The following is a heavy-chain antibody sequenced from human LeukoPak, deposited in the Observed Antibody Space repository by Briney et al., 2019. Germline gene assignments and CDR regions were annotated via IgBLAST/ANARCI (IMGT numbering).Heavy chain of an antibody. Sequence: GGSLRLSCTTSGFNFQSYHMNWVRQAPGKGPEWVSSISSTSTSMFYADSVKGRFTISRDNAKNSLYLQMDSLRVEDTAVYFCAGDGTSGPDYWGQGTLVTVSS. CDR2: ISSTSTSM. D-gene: IGHD2-15*01. V-gene: IGHV3-21*01. CDR3: AGDGTSGPDY. CDR1: GFNFQSYH. J-gene: IGHJ4*02.